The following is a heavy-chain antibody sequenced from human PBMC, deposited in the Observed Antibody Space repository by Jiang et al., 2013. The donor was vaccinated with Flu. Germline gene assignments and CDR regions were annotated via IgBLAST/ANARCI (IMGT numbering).Heavy chain of an antibody. CDR3: AHRLLKRVPDTAFDY. Sequence: KPTQTLTLTCTFSGFSLSTSGVGVGWIRQPPGKALEWLALIYWDDDKRYSPSLKSRLTITKDTSKNQVVLTMTNMDPVDTATYYCAHRLLKRVPDTAFDYWGQGTLVTVSS. D-gene: IGHD5-18*01. V-gene: IGHV2-5*02. CDR1: GFSLSTSGVG. CDR2: IYWDDDK. J-gene: IGHJ4*02.